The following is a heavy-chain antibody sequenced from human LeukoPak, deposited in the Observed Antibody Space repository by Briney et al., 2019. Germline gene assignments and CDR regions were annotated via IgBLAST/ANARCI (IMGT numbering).Heavy chain of an antibody. V-gene: IGHV3-23*01. Sequence: GGSLRLSCTASGFTFSSYAMSWVRQPPGKGLEWVSLIRGGGDSTYYADSVKGRFTISRDNSKNTLYLEMNSLRAEDTAVYYCGKDRNVYCSGGSCYTLWGQGTLVTVSS. J-gene: IGHJ4*02. CDR1: GFTFSSYA. D-gene: IGHD2-15*01. CDR3: GKDRNVYCSGGSCYTL. CDR2: IRGGGDST.